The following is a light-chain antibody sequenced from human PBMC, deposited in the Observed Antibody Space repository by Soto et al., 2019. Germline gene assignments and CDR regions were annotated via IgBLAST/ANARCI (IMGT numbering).Light chain of an antibody. Sequence: DIPMTQSPSTLSASVGDRVTITCRASQSISSWLAWYQQKPGKAPKLLIYDASSLESGVPSRFIGGGSGTEFTLTISSPQPDDFATYYCQQYNSYWYTFGQGTKLQIK. CDR1: QSISSW. CDR2: DAS. J-gene: IGKJ2*01. V-gene: IGKV1-5*01. CDR3: QQYNSYWYT.